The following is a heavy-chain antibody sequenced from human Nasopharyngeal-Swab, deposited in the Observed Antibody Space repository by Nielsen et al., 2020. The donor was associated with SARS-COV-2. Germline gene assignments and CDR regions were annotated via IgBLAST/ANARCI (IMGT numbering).Heavy chain of an antibody. D-gene: IGHD5-24*01. CDR1: GYTFTSYG. V-gene: IGHV1-18*01. CDR3: ARDAGWLQSYYYYGMDV. J-gene: IGHJ6*02. CDR2: ISAYNGNT. Sequence: ASVKVSCKASGYTFTSYGINWVRQAPGQGLEWMGWISAYNGNTNYAQKLQGRVTMTTDTSTSTAYMELRSLRSDDTAVYYCARDAGWLQSYYYYGMDVWGQGTTVTVSS.